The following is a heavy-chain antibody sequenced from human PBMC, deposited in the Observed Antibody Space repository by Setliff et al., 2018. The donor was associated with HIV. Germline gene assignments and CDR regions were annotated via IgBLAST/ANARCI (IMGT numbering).Heavy chain of an antibody. Sequence: GGSLRLSCAASGSTFSSYAMSWVRQAPGKGLEWVSAIVASAGITYYAGSVKGRFTISRDNSKNTLYLQMNSLRAEDTAVYYCAKHPRYYDSGSRYFDYWGQGTLVTVSS. J-gene: IGHJ4*02. CDR1: GSTFSSYA. D-gene: IGHD3-10*01. CDR3: AKHPRYYDSGSRYFDY. V-gene: IGHV3-23*01. CDR2: IVASAGIT.